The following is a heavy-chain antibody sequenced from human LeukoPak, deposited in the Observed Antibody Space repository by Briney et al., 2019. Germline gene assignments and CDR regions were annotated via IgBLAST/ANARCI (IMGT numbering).Heavy chain of an antibody. CDR2: INHSGST. CDR1: GGSFSGYY. J-gene: IGHJ3*02. D-gene: IGHD6-6*01. Sequence: SETLSLTCAVYGGSFSGYYWSWIRQPPGKGLEWIGEINHSGSTNYNPSLKSRVTISVDTSKNQFSLKLSSVTAAVTAVYYCARIRDSIALDAFDIWGQGTMVTVSS. CDR3: ARIRDSIALDAFDI. V-gene: IGHV4-34*01.